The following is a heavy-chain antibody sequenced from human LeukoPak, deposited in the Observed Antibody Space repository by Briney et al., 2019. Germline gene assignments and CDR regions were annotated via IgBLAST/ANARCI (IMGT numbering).Heavy chain of an antibody. V-gene: IGHV3-23*01. D-gene: IGHD1-26*01. CDR3: AKIFQRRALVGAVAGDY. CDR1: GFTFSSYT. CDR2: ISSSGSGGNT. J-gene: IGHJ4*02. Sequence: GGSLRLSCAASGFTFSSYTMNWVRQAPGRGLEWVSGISSSGSGGNTYYADSVKGRFTISRDSSKNTLFLHMNSLRVEDTAVYYCAKIFQRRALVGAVAGDYWGQGTLVTVSS.